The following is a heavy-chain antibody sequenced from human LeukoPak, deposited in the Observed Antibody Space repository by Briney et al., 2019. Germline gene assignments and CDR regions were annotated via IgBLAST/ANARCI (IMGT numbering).Heavy chain of an antibody. J-gene: IGHJ6*03. CDR1: GFTVSSNY. CDR3: ARDAEYYYDSSGYYRPIRNYCYYMDV. D-gene: IGHD3-22*01. V-gene: IGHV3-66*02. Sequence: PGGSLRLSCAASGFTVSSNYMSWVRQAPGKGLEWVSVIYSGGNTYYAASVKGRFTISRDNSKNTLYLQMNSLRAEDTAVYYCARDAEYYYDSSGYYRPIRNYCYYMDVWGKGTTVTVSS. CDR2: IYSGGNT.